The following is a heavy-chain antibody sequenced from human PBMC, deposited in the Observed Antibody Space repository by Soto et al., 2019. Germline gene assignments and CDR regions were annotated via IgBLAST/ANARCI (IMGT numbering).Heavy chain of an antibody. Sequence: SETLSLTCTVSGGSISSSSYYWGWIRHPPGKGLEWIGSIYYSGSTYYNPSLKSRVTISVDTSKNQFSLKLSSVTAADTAVYYCARLLYGSGSSPWPASRGQYEYWGQGTLVTVSS. J-gene: IGHJ4*02. CDR2: IYYSGST. CDR3: ARLLYGSGSSPWPASRGQYEY. V-gene: IGHV4-39*01. CDR1: GGSISSSSYY. D-gene: IGHD3-10*01.